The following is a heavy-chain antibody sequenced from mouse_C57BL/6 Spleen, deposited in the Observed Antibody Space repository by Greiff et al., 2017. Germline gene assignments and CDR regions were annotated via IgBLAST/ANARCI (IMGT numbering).Heavy chain of an antibody. D-gene: IGHD2-2*01. Sequence: VQLQQSGPELVKPGASVKISCKASGYSFTDYYMNWVKQSHGKSLEWIGDINPNNGGTSYNQKFKGKATLTVDKSSSTAHMELLSLTSEDSAVDYCATSPISYGYGRRGFDYWGQGTTRTVAS. CDR3: ATSPISYGYGRRGFDY. CDR1: GYSFTDYY. V-gene: IGHV1-26*01. CDR2: INPNNGGT. J-gene: IGHJ2*01.